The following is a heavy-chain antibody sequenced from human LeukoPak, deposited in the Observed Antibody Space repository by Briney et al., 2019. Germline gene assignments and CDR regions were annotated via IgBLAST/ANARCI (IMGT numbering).Heavy chain of an antibody. V-gene: IGHV4-59*01. CDR2: VYYSGRA. CDR3: ARSRTGSSSFDY. J-gene: IGHJ4*02. D-gene: IGHD6-6*01. CDR1: GFTFSSYA. Sequence: NPGGSLRLPCAASGFTFSSYAMSWVRQAPGKGLEWIGYVYYSGRANYNPSLQSRVTISVDTSKNQFSLKLSSVTAADTALYYCARSRTGSSSFDYWGQGTLVTVSS.